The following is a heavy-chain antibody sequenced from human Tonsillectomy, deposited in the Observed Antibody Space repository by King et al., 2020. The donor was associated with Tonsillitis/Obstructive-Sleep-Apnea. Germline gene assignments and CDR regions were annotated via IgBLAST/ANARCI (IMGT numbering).Heavy chain of an antibody. D-gene: IGHD3-3*01. CDR1: GYSFTSYW. CDR3: ASHSSGPHGDYYYYYMDV. CDR2: IYPGDSDT. V-gene: IGHV5-51*01. Sequence: QLVQSGAEVKKPGESLKISCQGSGYSFTSYWIGWVRQMPGKGLEWMGIIYPGDSDTRYSPSFQGQVTISADKSINTAYLQWSSLKASDTAMYHCASHSSGPHGDYYYYYMDVWGKGTTVTVSS. J-gene: IGHJ6*03.